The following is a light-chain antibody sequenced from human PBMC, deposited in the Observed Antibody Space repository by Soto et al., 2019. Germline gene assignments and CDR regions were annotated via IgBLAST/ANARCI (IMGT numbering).Light chain of an antibody. CDR2: DAS. CDR1: QSINRH. Sequence: EIVLTQSPATLSLSPGERATLSCRASQSINRHLAWYRQKPGQAPRLLIYDASNRATGIPARFSGSGSGTDFTPTISSLEPEDFGVYYCQQRSNWPPVTFGGETKVDIK. J-gene: IGKJ4*01. CDR3: QQRSNWPPVT. V-gene: IGKV3-11*01.